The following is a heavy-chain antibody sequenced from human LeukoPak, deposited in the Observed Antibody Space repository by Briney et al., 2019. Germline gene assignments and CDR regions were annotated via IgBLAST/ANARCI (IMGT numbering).Heavy chain of an antibody. J-gene: IGHJ4*02. CDR1: GGSFSGYY. V-gene: IGHV4-34*01. CDR2: INHSGST. Sequence: SETLSLTCAAYGGSFSGYYWSWIRQPPGKGLEWIGEINHSGSTNYNPSLKSRVTISVDTSKNQFSLKLSSVTAADTAVYYCARSFYGSGSYNYWGQGTLVTVSS. D-gene: IGHD3-10*01. CDR3: ARSFYGSGSYNY.